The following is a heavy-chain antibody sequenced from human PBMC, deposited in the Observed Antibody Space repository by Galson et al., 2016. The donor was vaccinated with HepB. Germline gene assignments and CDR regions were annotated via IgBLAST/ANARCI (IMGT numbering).Heavy chain of an antibody. Sequence: SVKVSCKASGGTFSSHAISWVRQAPGQGLEWVGGIIPRLGTANYAQKFLGRATITADESTSTAYMDLRSLRSEDTAIYYWARGPGGDYGGPRAFQRWGQGTLVTVSS. CDR2: IIPRLGTA. V-gene: IGHV1-69*13. D-gene: IGHD4-23*01. CDR3: ARGPGGDYGGPRAFQR. CDR1: GGTFSSHA. J-gene: IGHJ1*01.